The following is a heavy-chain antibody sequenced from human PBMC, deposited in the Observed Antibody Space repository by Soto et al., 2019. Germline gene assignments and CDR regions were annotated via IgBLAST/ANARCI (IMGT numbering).Heavy chain of an antibody. V-gene: IGHV1-69*01. CDR3: ARDPRGVAVAGTSEHFQH. Sequence: QVQLVQSGAEVKKPGSSVKVSCKASGGTFSSYAISWVRQAPGQGLEWMGGIIPIFGTANYAQKFQGRVTITADESTSTAYMELSSLRSEDTAVYYCARDPRGVAVAGTSEHFQHWGQGTLVTVSS. D-gene: IGHD6-19*01. J-gene: IGHJ1*01. CDR1: GGTFSSYA. CDR2: IIPIFGTA.